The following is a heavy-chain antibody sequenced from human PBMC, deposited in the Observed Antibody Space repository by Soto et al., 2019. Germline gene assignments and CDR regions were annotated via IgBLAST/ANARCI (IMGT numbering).Heavy chain of an antibody. D-gene: IGHD2-15*01. CDR2: INPNSGGT. J-gene: IGHJ3*02. CDR1: GYTFTGYY. V-gene: IGHV1-2*04. CDR3: ARGDCIGGSCFSGRDAFDS. Sequence: QVQLVQSGAEVKKPGASVKVSCKASGYTFTGYYMHWVRQAPGQGIERMGWINPNSGGTNYAQKYQGWVTMTSDASSRTAFLELSSLRSADTAVYYCARGDCIGGSCFSGRDAFDSWGQGTMVTVSS.